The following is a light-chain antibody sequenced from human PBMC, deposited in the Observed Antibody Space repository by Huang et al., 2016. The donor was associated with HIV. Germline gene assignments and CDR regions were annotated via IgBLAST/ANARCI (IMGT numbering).Light chain of an antibody. Sequence: DIQMTQSPSSLSASVGDRVTITCRASQDIRSSLAWYQQKPGKAPKLLLFAASRLESGGPSRFSGSGSGTDYTLTISSLQPEDFATYYCQQYYTTPRDTFGQGTRLAIK. CDR3: QQYYTTPRDT. CDR2: AAS. J-gene: IGKJ5*01. V-gene: IGKV1-NL1*01. CDR1: QDIRSS.